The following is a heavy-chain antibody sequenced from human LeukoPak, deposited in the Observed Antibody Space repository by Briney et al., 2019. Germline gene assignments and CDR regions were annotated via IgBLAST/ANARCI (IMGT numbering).Heavy chain of an antibody. V-gene: IGHV4-59*08. J-gene: IGHJ4*02. CDR1: GGSISSYY. CDR2: IYYSGTT. Sequence: SETLSLTCTVSGGSISSYYWSWIRQPPGKGLEWIGYIYYSGTTNYNPSLKSRVTISVDTSKNQFSLKLSSVTAADTAVYYCARSEGSYFDYWGQGILVTVSS. D-gene: IGHD2-15*01. CDR3: ARSEGSYFDY.